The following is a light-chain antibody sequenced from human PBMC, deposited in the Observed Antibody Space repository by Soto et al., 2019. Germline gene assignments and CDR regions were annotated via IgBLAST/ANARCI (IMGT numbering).Light chain of an antibody. CDR3: QSYDSSLSAYV. CDR2: ENN. Sequence: QSVLTQPPSVSEAPGQRVTISCTGSSSNIGAGYEAHWYQQVPGTAPKLLIYENNNRPSGVPDRFSGSKSGTSASLAITGLQAEDDAEYYCQSYDSSLSAYVFGTGTKLTVL. J-gene: IGLJ1*01. V-gene: IGLV1-40*01. CDR1: SSNIGAGYE.